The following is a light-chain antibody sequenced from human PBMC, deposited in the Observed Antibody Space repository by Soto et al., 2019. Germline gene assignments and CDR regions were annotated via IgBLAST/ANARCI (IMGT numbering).Light chain of an antibody. CDR1: QSVSSN. J-gene: IGKJ1*01. V-gene: IGKV3-15*01. CDR3: QQYKNWPKT. Sequence: ERVMTQSPATLSVSPGERATLSCRASQSVSSNLAWYQQKPGQAPRLLIYGASTRATGIPARFSGSGSGTEFTLTISSLQSEDFAVYYCQQYKNWPKTFGQGTKVDI. CDR2: GAS.